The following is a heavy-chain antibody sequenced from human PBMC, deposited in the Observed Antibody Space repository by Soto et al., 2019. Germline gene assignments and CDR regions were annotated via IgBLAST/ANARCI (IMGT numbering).Heavy chain of an antibody. CDR3: AKVTNGGEEWLRYLDY. J-gene: IGHJ4*02. D-gene: IGHD5-12*01. CDR1: GFTFSSYA. CDR2: ISGSGGST. V-gene: IGHV3-23*01. Sequence: EVQLLESGGGLVQPGGSLRLSCAASGFTFSSYAMSWVRQAPGKGLEWVSAISGSGGSTYYADSVKGRFTISRDNSKNTLYLQMNSLRAEDTAVYYCAKVTNGGEEWLRYLDYWGQGTLVTVSA.